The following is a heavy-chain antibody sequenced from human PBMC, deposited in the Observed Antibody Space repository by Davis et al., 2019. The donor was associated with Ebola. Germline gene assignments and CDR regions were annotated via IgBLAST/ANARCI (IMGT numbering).Heavy chain of an antibody. J-gene: IGHJ5*02. CDR2: INHSGST. D-gene: IGHD3-3*01. CDR1: GGSISSSSYY. V-gene: IGHV4-39*07. Sequence: MPSETLSLTCTVSGGSISSSSYYWSWIRQPPGKGLEWIGEINHSGSTNYNPSLKSRVTISVDTSKNQFSLKLSSVTAADTAVYYCARGLAYDFWSGYPRGWFDPWGQGTLVTVSS. CDR3: ARGLAYDFWSGYPRGWFDP.